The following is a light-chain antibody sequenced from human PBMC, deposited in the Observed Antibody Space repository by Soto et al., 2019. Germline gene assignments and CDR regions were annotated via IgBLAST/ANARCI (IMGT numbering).Light chain of an antibody. CDR3: CSYAGSITLAKV. J-gene: IGLJ3*02. Sequence: QSALTQPASVSGTPGQSITISCTGTSSDFGSYNLVSWYQQHPGKAPKLIIYEGSQRPSGVSDRFSGSKSGNTASLTISGLQAEDEADYYCCSYAGSITLAKVFGGGTKLTVL. V-gene: IGLV2-23*01. CDR2: EGS. CDR1: SSDFGSYNL.